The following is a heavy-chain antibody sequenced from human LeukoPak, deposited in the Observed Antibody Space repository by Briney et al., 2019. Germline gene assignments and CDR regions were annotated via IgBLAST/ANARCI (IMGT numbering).Heavy chain of an antibody. J-gene: IGHJ6*03. CDR1: GGSISSYY. V-gene: IGHV4-4*07. CDR3: ARCAVDTAVVGPHYYYYYMDV. D-gene: IGHD5-18*01. Sequence: SETLSLTCTVSGGSISSYYWSWIRQPAGKGLEWIGRIYISGSTNYNPSLKSRVTMSVDTSKNQFSLKLSSVTAADTAVYYCARCAVDTAVVGPHYYYYYMDVWGKGTTVTISS. CDR2: IYISGST.